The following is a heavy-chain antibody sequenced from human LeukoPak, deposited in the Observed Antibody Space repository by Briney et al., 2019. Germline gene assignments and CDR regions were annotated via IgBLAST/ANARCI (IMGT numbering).Heavy chain of an antibody. CDR1: GFTFSNYA. CDR2: SSESGGAT. D-gene: IGHD1-7*01. CDR3: AKDRRGNWDYVGHFDH. Sequence: GGSLRLSCAASGFTFSNYAMSWVRQAPGRGLEGVSTSSESGGATRYADSVKGRFTISRDNSMNTLYLQMDNLRAEDTAVYYCAKDRRGNWDYVGHFDHWGQGTLVTVSS. V-gene: IGHV3-23*01. J-gene: IGHJ4*02.